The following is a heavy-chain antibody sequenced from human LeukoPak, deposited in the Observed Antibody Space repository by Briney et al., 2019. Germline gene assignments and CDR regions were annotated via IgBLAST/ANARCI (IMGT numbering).Heavy chain of an antibody. CDR2: IIPIFGTA. J-gene: IGHJ4*02. V-gene: IGHV1-69*13. Sequence: EASVKVSCKASGGTFSSYAISWVRQAPGQGLEWMGGIIPIFGTANYAQKFQGRVTITADESTSTAYMELSSLRSEDTAVYYCARNYYDSSGYSALLFWGQGTLVTVSS. CDR3: ARNYYDSSGYSALLF. CDR1: GGTFSSYA. D-gene: IGHD3-22*01.